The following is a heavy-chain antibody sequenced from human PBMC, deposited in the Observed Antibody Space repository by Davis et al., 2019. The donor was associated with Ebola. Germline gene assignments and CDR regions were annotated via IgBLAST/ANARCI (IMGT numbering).Heavy chain of an antibody. CDR2: ISGSGGST. CDR1: GFTFSSFA. J-gene: IGHJ4*02. V-gene: IGHV3-23*01. CDR3: AKVKYYSTWRGGFDY. Sequence: GGSLRLSCAASGFTFSSFAMIWVRQAPGKGLEWVSGISGSGGSTYYAESVKGRFTISRDNSNNTLFLRMNSLRAEDTALYYCAKVKYYSTWRGGFDYWGQGTPVTVSS. D-gene: IGHD6-13*01.